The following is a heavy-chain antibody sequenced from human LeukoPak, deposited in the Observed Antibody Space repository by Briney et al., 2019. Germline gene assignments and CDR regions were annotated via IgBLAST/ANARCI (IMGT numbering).Heavy chain of an antibody. CDR3: ARLGFVVPAVIFDY. Sequence: GGSLRLSCAASGFTFSSYGMHWVRQAPGKGLEWVAVIWYDGSNKYYADSVKGRFTISRDNSKNTLYLQMNSLRAEDTAMYYCARLGFVVPAVIFDYWGQGTLVTVSS. D-gene: IGHD2-2*02. CDR2: IWYDGSNK. V-gene: IGHV3-33*01. CDR1: GFTFSSYG. J-gene: IGHJ4*02.